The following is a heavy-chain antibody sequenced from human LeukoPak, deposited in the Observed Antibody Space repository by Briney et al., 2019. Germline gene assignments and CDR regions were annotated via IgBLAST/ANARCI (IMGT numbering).Heavy chain of an antibody. Sequence: ASVKVSCKASGYTFTTYYMHWVRQAPGQGLEWMGIINPSGGSTSYAQKFQGRVTMTRDTSTRTVYMERSSLRSEEAAVYYCARDMSGAVGNYCYYMDVWGKGTPVTVSS. D-gene: IGHD3-10*01. CDR1: GYTFTTYY. CDR3: ARDMSGAVGNYCYYMDV. CDR2: INPSGGST. J-gene: IGHJ6*03. V-gene: IGHV1-46*01.